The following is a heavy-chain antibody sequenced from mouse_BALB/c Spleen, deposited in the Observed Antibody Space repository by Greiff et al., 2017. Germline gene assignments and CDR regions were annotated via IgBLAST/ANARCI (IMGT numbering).Heavy chain of an antibody. J-gene: IGHJ3*01. CDR2: ISSGSSTI. Sequence: EVNVVESGGGLVQPGGSRKLSCAASGFTFSSFGMHWVRQAPEKGLEWVAYISSGSSTIYYADTVKGRFTISRDNPKNTLFLQMTSLRSEDTAMYYCAGRGRAYWGQGTLVTVSA. V-gene: IGHV5-17*02. CDR3: AGRGRAY. D-gene: IGHD3-3*01. CDR1: GFTFSSFG.